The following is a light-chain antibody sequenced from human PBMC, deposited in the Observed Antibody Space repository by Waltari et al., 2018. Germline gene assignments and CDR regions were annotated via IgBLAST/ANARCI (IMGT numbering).Light chain of an antibody. Sequence: QSALTQPASVSGSPGQSITISCIGTSSDVGGYDYVSWYQQHPGKPPKLMIYDVTNRPSGVSDRFSGSKSGNTASLTISGLQAEDEADYYCSSFTSSSTLVFGEGTELTVL. V-gene: IGLV2-14*03. CDR2: DVT. CDR1: SSDVGGYDY. J-gene: IGLJ2*01. CDR3: SSFTSSSTLV.